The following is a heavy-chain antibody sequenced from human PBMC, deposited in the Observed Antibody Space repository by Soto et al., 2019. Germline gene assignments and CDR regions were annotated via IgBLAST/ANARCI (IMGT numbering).Heavy chain of an antibody. Sequence: GALRLSCAASGFTFSSYSMNWVRQAPGKGLEWVSSISSSSSYIYYADSVKGRFTISRDNAKNSLYLQMNSLRAEDTAVYYCARDLRNAFDIWGQGTMVTVSS. CDR3: ARDLRNAFDI. J-gene: IGHJ3*02. V-gene: IGHV3-21*01. D-gene: IGHD3-10*01. CDR1: GFTFSSYS. CDR2: ISSSSSYI.